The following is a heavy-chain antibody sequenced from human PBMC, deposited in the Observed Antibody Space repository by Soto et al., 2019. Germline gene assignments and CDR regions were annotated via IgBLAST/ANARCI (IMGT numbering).Heavy chain of an antibody. V-gene: IGHV3-74*01. J-gene: IGHJ5*02. CDR2: INSDGSST. CDR1: GFTFSSYW. CDR3: VTLPGMVRDWFDP. D-gene: IGHD5-18*01. Sequence: GGSLRLSCAASGFTFSSYWMHWVRQAPGKGLVWVSRINSDGSSTSYADSVKGRFTISRDNAKNTLYLQMSSLRAEDTAVYYCVTLPGMVRDWFDPWGQGTLVTVSS.